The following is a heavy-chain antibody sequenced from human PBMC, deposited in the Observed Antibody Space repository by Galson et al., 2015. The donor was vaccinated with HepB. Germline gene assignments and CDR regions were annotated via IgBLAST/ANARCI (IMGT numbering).Heavy chain of an antibody. V-gene: IGHV3-48*02. J-gene: IGHJ3*02. D-gene: IGHD3-22*01. CDR1: GFTFNSYG. CDR2: ISSSSGTI. CDR3: AIYYDGSAYGGI. Sequence: SLRLSCAASGFTFNSYGINWVRQAPGKGLEWVSYISSSSGTIYYADSVKGRFTVSRDNAKNSLYLQMNSLRDEDTAVYYCAIYYDGSAYGGIWGQGTMVTVSS.